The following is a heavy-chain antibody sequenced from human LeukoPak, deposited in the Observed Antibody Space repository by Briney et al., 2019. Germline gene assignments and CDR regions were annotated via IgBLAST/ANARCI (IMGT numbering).Heavy chain of an antibody. D-gene: IGHD3-3*01. J-gene: IGHJ4*02. Sequence: GGSLRLSCAASGFAFSSYSMNWVRQAPGKGLEWVSSISSSSSYIYYADSVKGRFTISRDNAKNSLYLQMNSLRAEDTALYYCARDFDFWSAIWGQGTLVTVSS. CDR2: ISSSSSYI. CDR3: ARDFDFWSAI. V-gene: IGHV3-21*01. CDR1: GFAFSSYS.